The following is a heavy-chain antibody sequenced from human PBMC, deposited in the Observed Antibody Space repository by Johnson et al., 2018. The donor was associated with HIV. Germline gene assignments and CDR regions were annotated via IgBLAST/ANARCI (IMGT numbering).Heavy chain of an antibody. CDR3: ARAGYSSSWYHDAFDI. D-gene: IGHD6-13*01. CDR1: GFTFSSYG. Sequence: QVQLVESGGGLVQPGGSLRLSCAASGFTFSSYGMHWVRQAPGKGLEWVSLISWDGGSIGYADSVKGRFTISRDNSKNTLYLQMNSLRAEDTAVYYCARAGYSSSWYHDAFDIWGQGTMVTVSS. V-gene: IGHV3-NL1*01. J-gene: IGHJ3*02. CDR2: ISWDGGSI.